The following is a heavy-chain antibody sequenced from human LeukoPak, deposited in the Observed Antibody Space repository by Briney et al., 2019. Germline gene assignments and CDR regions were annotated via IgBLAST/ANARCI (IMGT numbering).Heavy chain of an antibody. CDR1: GGSISSSSYY. D-gene: IGHD3-3*01. CDR2: IYYSGST. V-gene: IGHV4-39*07. CDR3: ARTMHYDFWSGYYFDY. J-gene: IGHJ4*02. Sequence: PSETLSLTCTVSGGSISSSSYYWGWIRQPPGKGLEWIGSIYYSGSTYYNPSLKSRVTISVDTSKNQFSPKLSSVTAADTAVYYCARTMHYDFWSGYYFDYWGQGTLVTVSS.